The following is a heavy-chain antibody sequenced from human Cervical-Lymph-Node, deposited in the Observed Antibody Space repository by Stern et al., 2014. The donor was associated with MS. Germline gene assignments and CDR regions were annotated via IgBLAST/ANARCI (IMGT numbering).Heavy chain of an antibody. D-gene: IGHD5-24*01. CDR2: IIPLLGTS. J-gene: IGHJ4*02. V-gene: IGHV1-69*03. CDR1: GGTFNNYA. Sequence: QMQLVQSGAEVKKPGSSVRVSCRASGGTFNNYAIAWVRQAPGQGLEWLGGIIPLLGTSTYAQIFQGRLTINADDFSTVYMELSGLTSDGARDRSMGVTPFFDYWGQGTLVTVSS. CDR3: GVTPFFDY.